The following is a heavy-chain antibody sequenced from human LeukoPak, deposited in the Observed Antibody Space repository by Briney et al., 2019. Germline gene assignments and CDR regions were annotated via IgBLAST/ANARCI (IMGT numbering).Heavy chain of an antibody. CDR1: GYTFTSYD. Sequence: GASVKVSCKASGYTFTSYDINWVRQATGQGLEWMGWMNPNSGNTGYAQKLQGRVTMTRNTSISTAYMELSSLRSEDTAVYYCARGPLVVPAATRGYYMDVWGKGTTVTVSS. CDR3: ARGPLVVPAATRGYYMDV. J-gene: IGHJ6*03. CDR2: MNPNSGNT. D-gene: IGHD2-2*01. V-gene: IGHV1-8*01.